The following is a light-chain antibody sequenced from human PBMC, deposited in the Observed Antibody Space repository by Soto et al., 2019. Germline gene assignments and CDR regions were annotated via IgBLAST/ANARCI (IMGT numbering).Light chain of an antibody. CDR1: QNIYSN. Sequence: IVMTQSPATLFVSPGERATFSCRASQNIYSNIAWYQQRPGQAPRLLIYRASTRATGVPARFSGSGSGTEFTLTISSLQSEDFAVYSCLQYHNLWAFGQGTKVEIK. CDR3: LQYHNLWA. CDR2: RAS. J-gene: IGKJ1*01. V-gene: IGKV3-15*01.